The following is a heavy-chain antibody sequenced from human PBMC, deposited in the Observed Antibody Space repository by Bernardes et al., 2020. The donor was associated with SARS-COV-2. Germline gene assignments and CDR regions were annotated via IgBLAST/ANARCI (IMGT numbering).Heavy chain of an antibody. V-gene: IGHV4-34*01. D-gene: IGHD6-19*01. CDR3: ASGGRAIAVAGLFDY. Sequence: INHSGSTNYNPSLKSRVTISVDTSKNQFSLKLSSVTAADTAVYYCASGGRAIAVAGLFDYWGQGTLVTVSS. CDR2: INHSGST. J-gene: IGHJ4*02.